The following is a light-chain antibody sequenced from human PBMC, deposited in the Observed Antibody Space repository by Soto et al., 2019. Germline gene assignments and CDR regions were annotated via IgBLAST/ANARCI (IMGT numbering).Light chain of an antibody. J-gene: IGKJ1*01. CDR3: HQYNNWWT. V-gene: IGKV3-15*01. CDR2: DAS. Sequence: EIVMTQSPATLSVSPGERATLSCRASQSGNSNLAWYQQKRGQAPMLLIYDASTRATGIPVRFSGSGSGTEFTHTISSLRSEDFGVYYCHQYNNWWTFGQGTKVEIQ. CDR1: QSGNSN.